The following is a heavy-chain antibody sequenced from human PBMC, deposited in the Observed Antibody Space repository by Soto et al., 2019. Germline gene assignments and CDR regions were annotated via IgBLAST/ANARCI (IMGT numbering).Heavy chain of an antibody. CDR2: ISYDGSNK. D-gene: IGHD7-27*01. J-gene: IGHJ6*02. CDR1: GFTFSSYG. Sequence: QVQLVESGGGVVQPGRSLRLSCAASGFTFSSYGMHWVRQAPGKGLEWVAVISYDGSNKYYADSVKGRFTISRDNSKNTLDLQMNSLRAEDTAVYYCAKDLLGTGRAYGMDVWGQGTTVTVSS. V-gene: IGHV3-30*18. CDR3: AKDLLGTGRAYGMDV.